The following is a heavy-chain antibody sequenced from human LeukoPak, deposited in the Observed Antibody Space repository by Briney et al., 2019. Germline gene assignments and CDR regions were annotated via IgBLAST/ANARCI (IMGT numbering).Heavy chain of an antibody. V-gene: IGHV4-59*08. J-gene: IGHJ3*02. CDR1: GGSISSYY. CDR2: IYYSGST. CDR3: ARRLSPDAFDT. Sequence: SETLSPTCTVSGGSISSYYWSWIRQPPGKGLEWIGYIYYSGSTNYNPSLKSRVTISVDTSKNQFSLKLSSVTAADTAVYYCARRLSPDAFDTWGQGTMVTVSS. D-gene: IGHD2/OR15-2a*01.